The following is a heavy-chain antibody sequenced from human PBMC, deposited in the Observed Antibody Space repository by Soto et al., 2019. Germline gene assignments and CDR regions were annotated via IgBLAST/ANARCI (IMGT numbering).Heavy chain of an antibody. Sequence: PGGSLRLSCAASGFTFSSYAMHWVRQAPGKGLEWVAVISYDGSNKYYADSVKGRFTISRDNSKNTLYLQMTSLRAEDTAVYYCARDPSPLLAAVAGDNFDYWGQVILVTVSS. V-gene: IGHV3-30-3*01. J-gene: IGHJ4*02. CDR1: GFTFSSYA. CDR2: ISYDGSNK. CDR3: ARDPSPLLAAVAGDNFDY. D-gene: IGHD6-19*01.